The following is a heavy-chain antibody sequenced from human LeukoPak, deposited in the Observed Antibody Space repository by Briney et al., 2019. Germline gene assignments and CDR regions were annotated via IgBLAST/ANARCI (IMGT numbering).Heavy chain of an antibody. J-gene: IGHJ4*02. V-gene: IGHV3-48*02. CDR1: GFTFSRNL. CDR2: ISGSSSAI. D-gene: IGHD2-21*02. CDR3: ARDSGATNCGGACYSPHDY. Sequence: GGSLRLSCAASGFTFSRNLMNWVRQTPGKGLEWVSYISGSSSAIYYADSVKGRFTVSRDNAKNSLYLQMNSLRDEDTAVYYCARDSGATNCGGACYSPHDYWGQGTLVTVSS.